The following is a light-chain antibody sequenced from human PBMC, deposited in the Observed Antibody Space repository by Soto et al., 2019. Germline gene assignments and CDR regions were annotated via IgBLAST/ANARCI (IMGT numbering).Light chain of an antibody. J-gene: IGLJ2*01. CDR1: GSDIGGYNY. CDR2: EVT. V-gene: IGLV2-14*01. CDR3: SSYTSSNTLVV. Sequence: QSALTQPASVSGSPGQSLTISCTGTGSDIGGYNYVSWYQQHPGEAPKLMIYEVTNRPSGVSNRFSGSKSGNTASLTISGLQPEDEADYFGSSYTSSNTLVVFGGGTKLTVL.